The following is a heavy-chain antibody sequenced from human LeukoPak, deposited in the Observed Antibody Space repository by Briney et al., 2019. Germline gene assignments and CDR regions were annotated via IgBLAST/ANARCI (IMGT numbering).Heavy chain of an antibody. J-gene: IGHJ4*02. CDR1: GFSLSTSGMR. V-gene: IGHV2-70*04. Sequence: SGPTLVKPTQTLTLTCTFSGFSLSTSGMRASWIRQPPGKALEWLARIDWDDDKFYSTSLKTRLTISQDTPKNQVVLTMTNMGPVDTTTDFFALEPLSSGWYYWGQGTLVTVSS. D-gene: IGHD6-19*01. CDR3: ALEPLSSGWYY. CDR2: IDWDDDK.